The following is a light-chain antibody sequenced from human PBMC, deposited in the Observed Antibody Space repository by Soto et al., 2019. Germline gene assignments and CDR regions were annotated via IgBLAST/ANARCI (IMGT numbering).Light chain of an antibody. CDR1: SSDFNAYNS. CDR2: EVS. V-gene: IGLV2-14*01. Sequence: QSVLTQPASVSGSPGQSITISCTGTSSDFNAYNSVSWYQQHPGKAPKLIIYEVSNRPSGASNRISGSKSGNTASLTISGLQAEDEADYYCSSFTSNGILVFGGGTQLTVL. J-gene: IGLJ3*02. CDR3: SSFTSNGILV.